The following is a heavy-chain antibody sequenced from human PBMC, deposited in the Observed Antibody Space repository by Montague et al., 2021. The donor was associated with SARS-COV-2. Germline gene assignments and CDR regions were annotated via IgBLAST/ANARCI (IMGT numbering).Heavy chain of an antibody. Sequence: SETLSLTCAVYGGSFSGYYWSWIRQPPGKGLEWIGEINHSGSTKYNPSLKSRVTISVDTSKNQFSLKLSTVTAADTAVDYCARGTNRVFTYDYDSSGYASDYWGQGTLVTVSS. D-gene: IGHD3-22*01. J-gene: IGHJ4*02. CDR1: GGSFSGYY. V-gene: IGHV4-34*01. CDR2: INHSGST. CDR3: ARGTNRVFTYDYDSSGYASDY.